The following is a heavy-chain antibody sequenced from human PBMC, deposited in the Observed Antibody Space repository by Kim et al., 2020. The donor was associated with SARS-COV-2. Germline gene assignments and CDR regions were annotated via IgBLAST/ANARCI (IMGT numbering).Heavy chain of an antibody. CDR2: MYYGGST. CDR3: ARSAYCGSTSCYTWFDP. Sequence: SETLSLTCTVSGGSISSSSWGWIRQPPGKGLEWIGSMYYGGSTYYNPSLKSRVTISLDTSKNQFSLNLNSVTAADTAVYYCARSAYCGSTSCYTWFDPWGQGTLVTVSS. J-gene: IGHJ5*02. CDR1: GGSISSSS. D-gene: IGHD2-2*02. V-gene: IGHV4-39*01.